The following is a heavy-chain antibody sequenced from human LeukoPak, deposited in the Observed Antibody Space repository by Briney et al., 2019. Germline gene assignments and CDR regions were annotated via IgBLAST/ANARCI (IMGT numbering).Heavy chain of an antibody. Sequence: GGSLRLSCAASGFTFSSYAMSCVRQAPGKGLEWVSTISGSGGSTYYADSVKGRFTISRDNSKNTLYLQMNSLRAEDTAVYYCARSVLGDAFDIWGQGTMVTVSS. CDR1: GFTFSSYA. CDR2: ISGSGGST. D-gene: IGHD5/OR15-5a*01. CDR3: ARSVLGDAFDI. V-gene: IGHV3-23*01. J-gene: IGHJ3*02.